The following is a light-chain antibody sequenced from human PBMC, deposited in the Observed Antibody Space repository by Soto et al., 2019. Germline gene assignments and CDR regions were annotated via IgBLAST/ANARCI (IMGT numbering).Light chain of an antibody. V-gene: IGKV1-33*01. CDR3: QQYDNLLLT. CDR2: DAS. CDR1: QDINTY. Sequence: DIQMTQSPSSLSASVGDRVTITCQASQDINTYLNWYQQKPGKAPKLLIYDASKLETGFPSRFSGVGSGTSFPFTVTSLQPEDIATYFCQQYDNLLLTFGGGTKVEIK. J-gene: IGKJ4*01.